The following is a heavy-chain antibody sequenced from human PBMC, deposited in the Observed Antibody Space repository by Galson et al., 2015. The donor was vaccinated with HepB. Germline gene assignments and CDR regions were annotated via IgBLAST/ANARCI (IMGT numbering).Heavy chain of an antibody. Sequence: SVKVSCKASGGTFSSYIVSWVRQAPGQGLEWMGGITPIFGTTDYAQKFQGRVTFTADESPSTAYMELGSLRYDDTAVYYCARGPRPYGTGWFVWGQGTLVTVSS. V-gene: IGHV1-69*13. CDR3: ARGPRPYGTGWFV. J-gene: IGHJ4*02. CDR1: GGTFSSYI. CDR2: ITPIFGTT. D-gene: IGHD6-19*01.